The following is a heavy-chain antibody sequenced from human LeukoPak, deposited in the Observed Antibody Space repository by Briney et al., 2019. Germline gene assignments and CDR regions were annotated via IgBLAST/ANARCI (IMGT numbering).Heavy chain of an antibody. J-gene: IGHJ1*01. CDR1: GFTFSDYY. CDR2: ISSSGSTI. CDR3: ARDLGKLAYCGGDCSRPFQH. Sequence: GGSLRLSCAASGFTFSDYYMSWIRQAPGKGLEWVSYISSSGSTIYYADSVKGRFTISRDNAKNSLYLQMNSLRAEDTAVYYCARDLGKLAYCGGDCSRPFQHWGQGTLVTVSS. D-gene: IGHD2-21*01. V-gene: IGHV3-11*04.